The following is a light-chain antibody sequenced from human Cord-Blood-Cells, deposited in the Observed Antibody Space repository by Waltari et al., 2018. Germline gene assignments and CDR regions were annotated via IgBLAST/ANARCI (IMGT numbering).Light chain of an antibody. V-gene: IGLV2-11*01. J-gene: IGLJ1*01. CDR3: CSYAGSYTYV. Sequence: QSALTQPRSVSGSPGQSVTISCTGTSSDVGGYNYVFWYQQHPGKAPKLMIYDVSKRPSGVPDRFSGSKSGNTASRTISGLQAEDEADYYCCSYAGSYTYVFGTGTKVTVL. CDR1: SSDVGGYNY. CDR2: DVS.